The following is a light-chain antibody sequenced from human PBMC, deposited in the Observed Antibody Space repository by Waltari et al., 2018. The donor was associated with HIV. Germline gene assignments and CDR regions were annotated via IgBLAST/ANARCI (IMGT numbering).Light chain of an antibody. J-gene: IGLJ2*01. V-gene: IGLV2-14*01. Sequence: QSVLTQPASVSGSPGQSITISCTGTSSDIGGYTYVSWYQQNPGKAPKLLIYEVSNRPSGVSDRFSGSRSGNTASLTISGLQAEDEADYFCSSYAGSSIFVVFGGGTKLTVL. CDR2: EVS. CDR1: SSDIGGYTY. CDR3: SSYAGSSIFVV.